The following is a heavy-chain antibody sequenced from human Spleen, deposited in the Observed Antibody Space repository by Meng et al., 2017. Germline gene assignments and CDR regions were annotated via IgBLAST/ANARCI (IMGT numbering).Heavy chain of an antibody. CDR3: TRSLSGPDY. J-gene: IGHJ4*02. CDR1: GFTFSSYW. D-gene: IGHD6-25*01. Sequence: GESLKISCAASGFTFSSYWMHWVRQAPGKGLVWVSRIDSDGRSTTYADSVNGRFTISRDNAKDTLHLQMNSLRAEDTAVYYCTRSLSGPDYWGQGTLVTVSS. V-gene: IGHV3-74*01. CDR2: IDSDGRST.